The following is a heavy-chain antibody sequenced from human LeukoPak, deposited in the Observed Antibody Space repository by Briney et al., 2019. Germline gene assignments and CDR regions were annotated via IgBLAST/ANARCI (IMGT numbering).Heavy chain of an antibody. J-gene: IGHJ4*02. CDR1: GGSISSSSYY. CDR2: IYYSGST. D-gene: IGHD3-3*01. CDR3: ARHSITIFGVVPFDY. Sequence: SETLSLTCTVSGGSISSSSYYWGWIRQPPGKGLEWIGSIYYSGSTYYNPSLKSRVTTSVDTSKNQFSLKLSSVTAADTAVYYCARHSITIFGVVPFDYWGQGTLVTVSS. V-gene: IGHV4-39*01.